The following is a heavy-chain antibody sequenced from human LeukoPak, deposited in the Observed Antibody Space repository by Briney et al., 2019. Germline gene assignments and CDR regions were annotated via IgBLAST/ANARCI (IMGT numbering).Heavy chain of an antibody. V-gene: IGHV4-39*01. CDR2: IYYGGS. D-gene: IGHD1-26*01. Sequence: SETLSLTCTVSGGSISNRISYWSWIRQPPGKGLEWIATIYYGGSIYSPSLKSRLTISVDMSKNQFSLKVTSMTAADTAVYYCARRIVGVIDAFDYWGQGALVTVSS. J-gene: IGHJ4*02. CDR3: ARRIVGVIDAFDY. CDR1: GGSISNRISY.